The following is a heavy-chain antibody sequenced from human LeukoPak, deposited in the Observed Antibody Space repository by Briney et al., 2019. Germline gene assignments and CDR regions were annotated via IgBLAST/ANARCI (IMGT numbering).Heavy chain of an antibody. CDR3: ARYNYYYYYMDV. Sequence: SETLPLTCTVSGGSISSYYWSWIRQPAGKGLEWIGRIYTSGSTNYNPSLKSRVTMSVDTSKNQFSLKLSSVTAADTAVYYCARYNYYYYYMDVWGKETTVTVSS. V-gene: IGHV4-4*07. CDR2: IYTSGST. CDR1: GGSISSYY. J-gene: IGHJ6*03.